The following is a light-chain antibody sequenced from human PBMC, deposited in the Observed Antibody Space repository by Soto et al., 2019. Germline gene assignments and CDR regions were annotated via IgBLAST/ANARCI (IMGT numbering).Light chain of an antibody. Sequence: DIQMTQSPSSLSASVGDRVTITCRASQSISTYLSWYQQKPGQAPKVLIYAASRLERGVPSRFSGSGSVTDFVLTVSSLQPEDFATYYCQQTYDTPLTFGPGTTVEPK. CDR3: QQTYDTPLT. J-gene: IGKJ4*02. CDR2: AAS. V-gene: IGKV1-39*01. CDR1: QSISTY.